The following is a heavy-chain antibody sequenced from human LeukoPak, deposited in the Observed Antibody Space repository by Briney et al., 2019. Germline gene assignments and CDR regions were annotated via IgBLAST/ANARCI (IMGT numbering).Heavy chain of an antibody. CDR3: ARGVLISWYFDL. Sequence: SETLSLTRTVSGGSISSYYWSWIRQPPGKGLEWIGYIYYSGSTNYNPSLKSRVTISVDTSKNQFSLKLSSVTAADTAVYYCARGVLISWYFDLWGRGTLVTVSS. CDR2: IYYSGST. V-gene: IGHV4-59*01. CDR1: GGSISSYY. D-gene: IGHD2-8*02. J-gene: IGHJ2*01.